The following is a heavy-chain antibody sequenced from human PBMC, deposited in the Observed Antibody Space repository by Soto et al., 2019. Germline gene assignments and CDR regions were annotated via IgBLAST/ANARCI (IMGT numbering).Heavy chain of an antibody. CDR2: IRSKANSYAT. CDR1: GFTFSGSA. D-gene: IGHD3-10*01. CDR3: TSPGVTMVRGPSSDFDY. J-gene: IGHJ4*02. V-gene: IGHV3-73*01. Sequence: GGSLRLSCAASGFTFSGSAMHWVRQASGKGLEWVGRIRSKANSYATAYAASVKGRFTISRDDSKNTAYLQMNSLKTEDTAVYYSTSPGVTMVRGPSSDFDYWGQGTLVTVSS.